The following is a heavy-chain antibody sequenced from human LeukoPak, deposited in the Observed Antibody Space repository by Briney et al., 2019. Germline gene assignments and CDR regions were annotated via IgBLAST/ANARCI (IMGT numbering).Heavy chain of an antibody. CDR1: GFTFSSYA. Sequence: GGSLRLSCAASGFTFSSYAMSWVRQAPGKGLEWVSSISSSSSYIYYADSVKGRFTISRDNAKNSLYLQMNSLRAEDTAVYYCARDLFYDSSGRPPDAFDIWGQGTMVTVSS. J-gene: IGHJ3*02. CDR2: ISSSSSYI. V-gene: IGHV3-21*01. CDR3: ARDLFYDSSGRPPDAFDI. D-gene: IGHD3-22*01.